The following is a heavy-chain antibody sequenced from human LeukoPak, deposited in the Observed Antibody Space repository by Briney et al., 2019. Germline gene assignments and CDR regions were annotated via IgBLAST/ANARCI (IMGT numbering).Heavy chain of an antibody. D-gene: IGHD2-21*02. Sequence: PGGSLRLSCAASGFTFSNYGILWVRQAPGKGLEWVAVIWYDGSNKYYSESVKGRFTISRDNSKNTLYLQMNSLRVDDTAIYYCVRDDMTAWGQGTLVTVSS. J-gene: IGHJ5*02. CDR1: GFTFSNYG. V-gene: IGHV3-33*01. CDR2: IWYDGSNK. CDR3: VRDDMTA.